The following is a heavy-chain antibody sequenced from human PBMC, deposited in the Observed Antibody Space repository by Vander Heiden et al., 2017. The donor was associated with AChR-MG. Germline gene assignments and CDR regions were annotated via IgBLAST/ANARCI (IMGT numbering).Heavy chain of an antibody. D-gene: IGHD2-15*01. CDR1: GGSINGYY. V-gene: IGHV4-59*01. Sequence: QVQLQESGPGLVQPSETLSLTCNVSGGSINGYYWSWIRQSPGKGLEWIGFISYRGGTNYNLSLKSRVTISVDASKNQFSLRVSAVAAADTAVYYCAREVVGFFDFWGQGILVTVSS. CDR3: AREVVGFFDF. J-gene: IGHJ4*02. CDR2: ISYRGGT.